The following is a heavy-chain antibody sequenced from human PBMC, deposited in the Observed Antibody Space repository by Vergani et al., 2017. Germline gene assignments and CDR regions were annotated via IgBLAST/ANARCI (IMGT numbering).Heavy chain of an antibody. D-gene: IGHD6-19*01. Sequence: QVQLVQSGAEVKKPGSSVKVSCKASGGTFSSYAISWVRQAPGQGLEWMGRIIPIFGTANYAQKFQGRVTITADESTSTAYMELSSLSSEDTAVDYCARGEEQWRVPRYYFDYWGQGTLVTVSS. CDR3: ARGEEQWRVPRYYFDY. CDR1: GGTFSSYA. J-gene: IGHJ4*02. CDR2: IIPIFGTA. V-gene: IGHV1-69*18.